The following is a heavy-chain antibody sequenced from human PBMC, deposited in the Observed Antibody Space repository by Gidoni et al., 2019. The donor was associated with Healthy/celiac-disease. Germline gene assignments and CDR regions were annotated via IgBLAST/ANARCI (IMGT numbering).Heavy chain of an antibody. D-gene: IGHD3-22*01. V-gene: IGHV3-23*01. CDR2: ISGSAGST. CDR1: GFTFSSYA. Sequence: EVQLLESGGGLVQPGGSLRLSCAASGFTFSSYAMSLVRQAPGKGLEWVSAISGSAGSTYYADSVKGRFTISRDNSKNTLYLQMNSLRAEDTAVYYCAKSPVVITKSFDYWGQGTLVTVSS. CDR3: AKSPVVITKSFDY. J-gene: IGHJ4*02.